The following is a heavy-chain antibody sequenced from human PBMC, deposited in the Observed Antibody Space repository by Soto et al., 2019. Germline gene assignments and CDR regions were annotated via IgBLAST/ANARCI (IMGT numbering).Heavy chain of an antibody. D-gene: IGHD1-26*01. CDR1: GGTFSSYA. CDR3: ARRGTRDRNTSGSYPKYYYYGMDV. Sequence: QVQLVQSGAEVKKPGSSVKVSCKASGGTFSSYAISWVRQAPGQGLEWMGGIIPIFGTANYAQKFQGRVTITADESTSTAYMGLSSLRSEDTAVYYCARRGTRDRNTSGSYPKYYYYGMDVWGQGTTVTVSS. V-gene: IGHV1-69*01. CDR2: IIPIFGTA. J-gene: IGHJ6*02.